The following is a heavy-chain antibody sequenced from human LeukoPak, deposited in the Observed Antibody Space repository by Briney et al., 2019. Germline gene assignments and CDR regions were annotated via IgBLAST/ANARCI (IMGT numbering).Heavy chain of an antibody. J-gene: IGHJ4*02. CDR3: ATRAYCSGGSCSYYFDY. CDR2: ISGSGGST. D-gene: IGHD2-15*01. V-gene: IGHV3-23*01. CDR1: GFTFNRYD. Sequence: GGSLRLSCAASGFTFNRYDMSWVRHAPGKGLEWVSAISGSGGSTYYADSVKGRFTISRDNSKNTLYLQMNSLRAEDTAVYYCATRAYCSGGSCSYYFDYWGQGTLVTVSS.